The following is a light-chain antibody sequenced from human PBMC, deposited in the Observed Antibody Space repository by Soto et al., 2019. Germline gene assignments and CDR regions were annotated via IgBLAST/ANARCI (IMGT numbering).Light chain of an antibody. Sequence: QSALTQPPSVSGAPGQRVTICCTGSSSNIGAGYDVHWYQQLPGTAPKLLIYANDQRPSGISDRFSGSKSSTSASLAISGLQSEVEADYYFAVWDDNLRRLFGGGTKLTVL. CDR1: SSNIGAGYD. V-gene: IGLV1-40*01. CDR3: AVWDDNLRRL. J-gene: IGLJ2*01. CDR2: AND.